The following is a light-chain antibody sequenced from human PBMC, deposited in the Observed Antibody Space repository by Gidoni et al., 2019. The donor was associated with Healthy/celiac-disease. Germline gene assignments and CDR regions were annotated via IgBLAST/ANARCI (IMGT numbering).Light chain of an antibody. CDR2: RNN. Sequence: QSVLTQPPSASGTPGQRVTISCSGSSSNIGSNYVYWYQQHPGTAPKLLIYRNNQRPAGVPDRFAGSKSGNSASLAISGLRSEDEADYYCAAWDDSLSAWVFGGGTKLTVL. CDR3: AAWDDSLSAWV. V-gene: IGLV1-47*01. CDR1: SSNIGSNY. J-gene: IGLJ3*02.